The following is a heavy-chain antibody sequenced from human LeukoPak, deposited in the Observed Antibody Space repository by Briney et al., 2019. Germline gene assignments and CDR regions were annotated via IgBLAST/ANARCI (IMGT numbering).Heavy chain of an antibody. CDR2: INGRGGST. J-gene: IGHJ4*02. Sequence: GGSLRLSCAASGFTFSNCAMSWVRQAPGKGLEWVSGINGRGGSTYYADSVKGRFTISRDNSKNTLYLEVISLTAEDTAVYYCAKDDAWLRFGEWSQGTLVTVSS. CDR3: AKDDAWLRFGE. CDR1: GFTFSNCA. V-gene: IGHV3-23*01. D-gene: IGHD3-10*01.